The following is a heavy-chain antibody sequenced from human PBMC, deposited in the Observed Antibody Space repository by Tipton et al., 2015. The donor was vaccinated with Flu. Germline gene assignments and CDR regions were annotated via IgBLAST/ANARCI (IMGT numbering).Heavy chain of an antibody. CDR3: ARVVNGDRGEWGDNWFDP. CDR1: GGSISSSSYY. CDR2: IYYSGST. J-gene: IGHJ5*02. Sequence: TLSLTCTVSGGSISSSSYYWGWIRQPPGKGLEWIRSIYYSGSTYYNPSLKSRVTISVDTSKNQFSLKLSSVTAADTAVYYCARVVNGDRGEWGDNWFDPWGQGTLVSVSS. D-gene: IGHD3-10*01. V-gene: IGHV4-39*07.